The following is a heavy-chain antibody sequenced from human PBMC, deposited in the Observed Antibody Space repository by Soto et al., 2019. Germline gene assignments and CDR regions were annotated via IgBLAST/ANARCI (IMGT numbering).Heavy chain of an antibody. D-gene: IGHD3-10*01. V-gene: IGHV4-59*01. CDR2: IYYSGST. CDR3: ARYFRFGEFMFYYYYMDV. Sequence: SETLSLTCTVSGGSISSYYWSWIRPPPGKGLEWIGYIYYSGSTNYNPSLKSRVTISVDTSKNQFSLKLSSVTAADTAVYYCARYFRFGEFMFYYYYMDVWGKGTTVTVSS. CDR1: GGSISSYY. J-gene: IGHJ6*03.